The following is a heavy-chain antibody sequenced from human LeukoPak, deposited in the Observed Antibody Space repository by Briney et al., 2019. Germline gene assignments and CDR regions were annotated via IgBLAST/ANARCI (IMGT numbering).Heavy chain of an antibody. D-gene: IGHD1-1*01. J-gene: IGHJ4*02. CDR2: ISGSGGST. CDR3: AKSRSGGANWALQIFDN. CDR1: GFTFSSYA. Sequence: GGSLRLSCAATGFTFSSYAMSWVRQAPGKGLEWVSAISGSGGSTYYADYVKGRFTISRDNSNNSLFVQMISLRAEDTAVYFCAKSRSGGANWALQIFDNWGQRTLVTVSS. V-gene: IGHV3-23*01.